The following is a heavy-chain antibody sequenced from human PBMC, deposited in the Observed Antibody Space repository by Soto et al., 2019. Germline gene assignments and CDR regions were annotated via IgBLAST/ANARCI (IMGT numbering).Heavy chain of an antibody. V-gene: IGHV2-5*02. CDR3: AHREPGKWFDP. Sequence: QITLKESGPTLLKPTQTLTLTCTLSGLSLTTSGVGVAWIRQPPGKALEWLAVIYWDDDKRYSPSLKNRLTITKDTSKHQVVLTMTNMDPADTATYYCAHREPGKWFDPWGQGTLVTVSS. CDR2: IYWDDDK. J-gene: IGHJ5*02. D-gene: IGHD3-10*01. CDR1: GLSLTTSGVG.